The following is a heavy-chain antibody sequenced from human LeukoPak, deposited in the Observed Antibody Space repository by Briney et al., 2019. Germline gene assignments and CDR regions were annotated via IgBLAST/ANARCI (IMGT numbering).Heavy chain of an antibody. CDR3: ARDGGLRLGELSSSFDH. J-gene: IGHJ4*02. CDR1: GFTFSSYW. CDR2: IKQDGSEK. V-gene: IGHV3-7*01. Sequence: GGSLRLSCAASGFTFSSYWMSWVRQAPGKGLEWVANIKQDGSEKYYVDSVKGRFTISRDNAKNSLYLQMNSLRAEDTAVYYCARDGGLRLGELSSSFDHWGQGTLVTVSS. D-gene: IGHD3-16*02.